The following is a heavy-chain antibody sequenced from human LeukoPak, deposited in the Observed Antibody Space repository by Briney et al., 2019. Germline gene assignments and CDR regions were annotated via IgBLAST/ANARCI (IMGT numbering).Heavy chain of an antibody. V-gene: IGHV3-23*01. CDR3: XXXXSXXPXY. CDR2: ISGSGGST. J-gene: IGHJ4*02. CDR1: FXXXXYA. Sequence: FXXXXYAMSWVRQAPGXGLXWVSAISGSGGSTYYADSVKGRFTISRDNSKXTLYLQMNSLRAKDTAVYYXXXXXSXXPXYWGQGXLXTVSS.